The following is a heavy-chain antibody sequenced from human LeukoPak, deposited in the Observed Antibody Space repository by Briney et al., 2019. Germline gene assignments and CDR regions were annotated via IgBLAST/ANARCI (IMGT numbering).Heavy chain of an antibody. Sequence: SETLSLTCTVSGGSINSYYWSWIRQSPGKGLEWIGYIYYSGSTNYNPSLKSRVTMSVDMSKNQFSLKLSSVTAADTAVYYCARDGGAEGYWGQGTLVTVSS. J-gene: IGHJ4*02. CDR3: ARDGGAEGY. D-gene: IGHD6-25*01. CDR2: IYYSGST. V-gene: IGHV4-59*12. CDR1: GGSINSYY.